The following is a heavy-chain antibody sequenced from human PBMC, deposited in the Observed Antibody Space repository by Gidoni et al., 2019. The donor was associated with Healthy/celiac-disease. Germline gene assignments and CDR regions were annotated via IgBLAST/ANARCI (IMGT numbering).Heavy chain of an antibody. D-gene: IGHD5-18*01. CDR1: GFTFSCYW. V-gene: IGHV3-7*04. Sequence: EVQLVESGGGLVQPGGSLRRYCAASGFTFSCYWMSWVRQAPGKGLEWVANIKQAGSEKYYVDSVKGRFTISRDNAKNSLYLQMNSLRAEDTAVYYCARDIQGYGYGSFDYWGQGTLVTVSS. CDR2: IKQAGSEK. CDR3: ARDIQGYGYGSFDY. J-gene: IGHJ4*02.